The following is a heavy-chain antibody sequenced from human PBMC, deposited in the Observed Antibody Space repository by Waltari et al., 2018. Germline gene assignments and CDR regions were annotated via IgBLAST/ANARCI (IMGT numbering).Heavy chain of an antibody. CDR2: VNPNGGRT. Sequence: QVQLVQSGAEVKKHGASVKVSCKASGYTFTDFYMHWVRQAPGQGLEWMGIVNPNGGRTTYAQKLQDRVTMTRDTSTSTVYMELSSLRSEDTAVYYCARAGSTLIWGVAEWGQGTLVTVSS. CDR1: GYTFTDFY. CDR3: ARAGSTLIWGVAE. V-gene: IGHV1-46*04. D-gene: IGHD2-2*01. J-gene: IGHJ4*02.